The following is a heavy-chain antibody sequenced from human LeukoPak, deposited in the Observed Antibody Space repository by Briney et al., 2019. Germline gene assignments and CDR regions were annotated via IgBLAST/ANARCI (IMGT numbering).Heavy chain of an antibody. CDR3: ARDKMTTVTKPHYYYYYMDV. V-gene: IGHV1-69*05. Sequence: SVEVSCKASGGTFSSYAISWVRQAPGQGLEWMGRIIPIFGTANYAQKFQGRVTITTDESTSTAYMELSSLRSEDTAVYYCARDKMTTVTKPHYYYYYMDVWGKGTTVTVSS. CDR2: IIPIFGTA. J-gene: IGHJ6*03. CDR1: GGTFSSYA. D-gene: IGHD4-17*01.